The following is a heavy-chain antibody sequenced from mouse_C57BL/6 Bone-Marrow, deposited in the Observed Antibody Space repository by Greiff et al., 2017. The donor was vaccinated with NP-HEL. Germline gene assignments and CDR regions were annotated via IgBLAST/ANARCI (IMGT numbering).Heavy chain of an antibody. CDR1: GYTFTSYG. CDR3: AREKGYYGSFDV. D-gene: IGHD2-2*01. Sequence: VQLQESGAELARPGASVKLSCKASGYTFTSYGISWVKQRTGQGLEWIGEIYPRSGNTYYNEKFKGKATLTADKSSSTAYMELRSLTSEDSAVYFCAREKGYYGSFDVWGTGTTVTVS. CDR2: IYPRSGNT. J-gene: IGHJ1*03. V-gene: IGHV1-81*01.